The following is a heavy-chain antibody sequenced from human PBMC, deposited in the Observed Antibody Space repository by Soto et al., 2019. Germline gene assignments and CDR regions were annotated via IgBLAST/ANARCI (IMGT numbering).Heavy chain of an antibody. V-gene: IGHV3-30-3*02. Sequence: GGSLRLSCAVSGFTFNSHAMHWVRQAPGKGLEWVAVISYGGANKYYGYSVKGRFTISRDNSRNTLFLQMDSLRPEDTAVYYCASGLRSCSSTNCYTVDXWGRGTLVPVSX. CDR2: ISYGGANK. CDR1: GFTFNSHA. D-gene: IGHD2-2*02. J-gene: IGHJ4*02. CDR3: ASGLRSCSSTNCYTVDX.